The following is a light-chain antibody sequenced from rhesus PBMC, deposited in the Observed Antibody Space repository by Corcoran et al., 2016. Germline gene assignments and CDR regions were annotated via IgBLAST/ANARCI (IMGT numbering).Light chain of an antibody. CDR1: QSLLYRSNNKNY. CDR3: QQYYISPYT. CDR2: WAS. V-gene: IGKV4-1*01. Sequence: IVMTQSPDSLAVSLGERVTINCKSSQSLLYRSNNKNYLAWYQQKPGQAPKLLISWASIRESGVPNRFSAVWSGTDLTLTISGLQAEDVAVYFCQQYYISPYTFGQGAKVEIK. J-gene: IGKJ2*01.